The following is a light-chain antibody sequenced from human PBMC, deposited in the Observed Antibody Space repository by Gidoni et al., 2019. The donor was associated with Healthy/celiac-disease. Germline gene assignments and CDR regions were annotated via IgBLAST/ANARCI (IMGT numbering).Light chain of an antibody. CDR2: QDS. Sequence: SYDLTQPPSVSVSPGQTASIPCSGDKLGDKYACWYQQKPGQSPVLVIYQDSKRPSGIPARFSGSNSGNTATLTISGTQAMDEADYYCQAWDSSTVVFGGGTKLTVL. V-gene: IGLV3-1*01. CDR1: KLGDKY. CDR3: QAWDSSTVV. J-gene: IGLJ2*01.